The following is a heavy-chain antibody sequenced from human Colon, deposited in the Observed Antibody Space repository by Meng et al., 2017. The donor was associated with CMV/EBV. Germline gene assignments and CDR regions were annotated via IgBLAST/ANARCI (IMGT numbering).Heavy chain of an antibody. CDR1: GGSISSNAFY. CDR3: ARDGISLSGRPPDF. Sequence: GSLRLSCTVSGGSISSNAFYWGWIRQPPGKGLEWIASIFHSGATDYNPSLQSRATISVDTSKNQFFLNLTSVTAADTAVYFCARDGISLSGRPPDFWGQGALVTVSS. D-gene: IGHD1-26*01. V-gene: IGHV4-39*07. J-gene: IGHJ4*02. CDR2: IFHSGAT.